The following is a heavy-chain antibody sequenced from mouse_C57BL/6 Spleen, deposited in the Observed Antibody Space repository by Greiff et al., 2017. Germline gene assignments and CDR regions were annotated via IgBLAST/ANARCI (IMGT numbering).Heavy chain of an antibody. CDR2: IDTSDSYT. CDR1: GYTFTSYW. Sequence: QVQLQQSGAALVKPGASVKLSCKASGYTFTSYWMQWVKQRPGQGLEWIGEIDTSDSYTNYNQKFKGKATLTVDTSSSTAYMQLSSLTSEDSAVYYCARRGVARYYFDYWGQGTTLTVSS. V-gene: IGHV1-50*01. J-gene: IGHJ2*01. D-gene: IGHD1-1*02. CDR3: ARRGVARYYFDY.